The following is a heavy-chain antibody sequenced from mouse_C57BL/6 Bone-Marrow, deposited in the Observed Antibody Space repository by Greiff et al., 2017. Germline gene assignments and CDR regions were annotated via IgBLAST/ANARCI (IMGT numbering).Heavy chain of an antibody. J-gene: IGHJ4*01. D-gene: IGHD2-1*01. CDR1: GFTFSSYG. Sequence: DVHLVESGGDLVKPGGSLKLSCAASGFTFSSYGMSWVRQTPDKRLEWVATISSGGSYTYYPDSVKGRFTISRDNAKNTLYLQMSSLKSEDTAMYYCARHLYYGNYGFYAMDYWGRGTSVTVSS. CDR2: ISSGGSYT. V-gene: IGHV5-6*01. CDR3: ARHLYYGNYGFYAMDY.